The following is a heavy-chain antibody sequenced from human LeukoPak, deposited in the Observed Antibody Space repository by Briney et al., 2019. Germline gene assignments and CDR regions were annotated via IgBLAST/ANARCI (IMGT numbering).Heavy chain of an antibody. V-gene: IGHV3-15*01. D-gene: IGHD6-25*01. CDR1: GFTFSNAW. CDR2: IKSKTDGGTT. Sequence: GGSLRLSCAASGFTFSNAWMSWVRQAPGKGLEWVGRIKSKTDGGTTDYAAPVKGRFTISRDDSKNTLYLQMNSLKTEDTAVYYCAKGHGYSTGWRFDYWGQGTLVTVSS. CDR3: AKGHGYSTGWRFDY. J-gene: IGHJ4*02.